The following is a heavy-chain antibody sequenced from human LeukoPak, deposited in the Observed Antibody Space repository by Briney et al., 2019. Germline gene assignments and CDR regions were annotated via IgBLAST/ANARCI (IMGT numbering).Heavy chain of an antibody. Sequence: SETLSLTCTVSGGSISSSSYYWGWIRQPPGKGLEWIGSIYYSGSTYYNPSLKSRVTISVDTSKNQFSLKLSSVTAADTAVYYCARNRGSSSWDAEYFQHWGQGTLVTVSS. V-gene: IGHV4-39*07. CDR3: ARNRGSSSWDAEYFQH. D-gene: IGHD2-2*01. CDR2: IYYSGST. CDR1: GGSISSSSYY. J-gene: IGHJ1*01.